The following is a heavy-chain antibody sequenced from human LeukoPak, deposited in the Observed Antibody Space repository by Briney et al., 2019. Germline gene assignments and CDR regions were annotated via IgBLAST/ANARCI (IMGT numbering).Heavy chain of an antibody. CDR1: AGSFSVYY. Sequence: PSETLSLTCAVYAGSFSVYYWSWMRQTPGRGLEWVGEINHSGSTNYNPSLKSRLTISVATSKYQFSLKLSSVTAADTAGYFCASFSLYDYYMDVWGKGTTVTISS. CDR3: ASFSLYDYYMDV. D-gene: IGHD2/OR15-2a*01. V-gene: IGHV4-34*01. CDR2: INHSGST. J-gene: IGHJ6*03.